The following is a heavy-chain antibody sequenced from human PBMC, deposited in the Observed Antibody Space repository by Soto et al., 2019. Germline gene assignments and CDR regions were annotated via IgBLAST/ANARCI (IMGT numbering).Heavy chain of an antibody. J-gene: IGHJ4*02. V-gene: IGHV1-18*01. CDR1: GYTFTSYG. CDR2: ISAYNGNT. CDR3: ARDLWDELFYYDSSGLNY. Sequence: ASVKVSCKASGYTFTSYGISWVRQAPGQGLEWMGWISAYNGNTNYAQKLQGRVTMTTDTSTSTAYMELRSLRSDDTAVYYCARDLWDELFYYDSSGLNYWGQGTLVTVSS. D-gene: IGHD3-22*01.